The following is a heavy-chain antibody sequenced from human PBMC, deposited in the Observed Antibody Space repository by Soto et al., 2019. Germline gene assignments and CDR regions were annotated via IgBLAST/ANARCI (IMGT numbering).Heavy chain of an antibody. CDR3: AKIRHTYYDILTGLDY. CDR1: GFTFSSYA. J-gene: IGHJ4*02. Sequence: GGSLRLSCAASGFTFSSYAMSWVRQAPGKGLEWVSAISGSGGSTYYADSVKGRFTISRDNSKNTLYLQMNSLRAEDTAVYYCAKIRHTYYDILTGLDYWGQGTLVTVSS. D-gene: IGHD3-9*01. CDR2: ISGSGGST. V-gene: IGHV3-23*01.